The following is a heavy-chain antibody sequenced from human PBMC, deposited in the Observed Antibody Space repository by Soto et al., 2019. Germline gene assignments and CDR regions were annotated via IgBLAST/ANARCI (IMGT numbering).Heavy chain of an antibody. CDR3: ARVLFVEIHWFDP. J-gene: IGHJ5*02. CDR2: IYYSGST. Sequence: SETLSLTCTVSGGSISSYYWSWIRQPPGKGLEWIGYIYYSGSTNYNPSLKSRVTISVDTSKNQFSLKLSSVTAADTAVYYCARVLFVEIHWFDPWGQGTLVTVSS. CDR1: GGSISSYY. D-gene: IGHD3-10*02. V-gene: IGHV4-59*01.